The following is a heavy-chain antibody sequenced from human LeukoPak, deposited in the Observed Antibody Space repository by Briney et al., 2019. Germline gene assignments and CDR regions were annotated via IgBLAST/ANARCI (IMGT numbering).Heavy chain of an antibody. V-gene: IGHV5-51*01. D-gene: IGHD6-13*01. Sequence: GESLQISCKGSGYSFTSYWIGWVRQMPGKGLEWMGIIYPGDSDTRYSPSFQGQVTISADKSISTAYLQWSSLKASDTAMYYWAGRYSSTDDAFDIWGQGTMVTVSS. CDR1: GYSFTSYW. J-gene: IGHJ3*02. CDR3: AGRYSSTDDAFDI. CDR2: IYPGDSDT.